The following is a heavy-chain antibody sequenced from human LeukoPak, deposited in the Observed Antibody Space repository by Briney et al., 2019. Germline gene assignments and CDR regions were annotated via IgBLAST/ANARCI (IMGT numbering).Heavy chain of an antibody. CDR1: GLTFSSYG. CDR3: ARYCSTTSCQGAYYGMDV. Sequence: PGGSLRLSCAASGLTFSSYGMSWVRQAPGKGLEWVSTINDSGGSTYYADSVKGRFTISRDNSKNTLYLQMNSLRAEDTALYYCARYCSTTSCQGAYYGMDVWGQGTTVTVSS. CDR2: INDSGGST. J-gene: IGHJ6*02. V-gene: IGHV3-23*01. D-gene: IGHD2-2*01.